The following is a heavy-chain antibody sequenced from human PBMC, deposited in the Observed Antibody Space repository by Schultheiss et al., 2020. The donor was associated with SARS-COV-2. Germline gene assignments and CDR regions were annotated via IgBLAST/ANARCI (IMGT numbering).Heavy chain of an antibody. CDR2: IYYSGST. D-gene: IGHD6-19*01. V-gene: IGHV4-59*08. CDR1: GGSISSYY. J-gene: IGHJ5*02. CDR3: ARLTAAVAPLFDP. Sequence: SETLSLTCTVSGGSISSYYWSWIRQPPGKGLEWIGYIYYSGSTYYNPSLKSRVTISVDTSKNQFSLKLSSVTAADTAVYYCARLTAAVAPLFDPWGQGTLVTVSS.